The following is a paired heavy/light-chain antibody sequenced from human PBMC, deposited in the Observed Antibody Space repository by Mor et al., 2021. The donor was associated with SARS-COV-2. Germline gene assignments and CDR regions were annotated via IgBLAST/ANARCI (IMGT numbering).Heavy chain of an antibody. D-gene: IGHD1-26*01. CDR3: ARQKWEVLIYQDAFDI. V-gene: IGHV3-30*04. Sequence: QVQLVESGGGVVQPGRSLRLSCAASGFTFSIYAMHWVRQAPGKGLEWVAVISYDGSNKYYADSVKGRLTISRDNSKSTVDVQMNSLRVEDTAVYYCARQKWEVLIYQDAFDIWGQGTMVIVSS. CDR2: ISYDGSNK. CDR1: GFTFSIYA. J-gene: IGHJ3*02.
Light chain of an antibody. CDR3: QQYYSTPYT. V-gene: IGKV4-1*01. CDR1: QSVLYSSNNKKY. CDR2: WAS. Sequence: DIVMTQSPDSLAVSLGERATINCKSSQSVLYSSNNKKYLAWYQQKPGQPPKLLIYWASTRESGVPDRFSGSGSGTDFTLTISSLQAEDVAVYYCQQYYSTPYTFGQGTKLEIK. J-gene: IGKJ2*01.